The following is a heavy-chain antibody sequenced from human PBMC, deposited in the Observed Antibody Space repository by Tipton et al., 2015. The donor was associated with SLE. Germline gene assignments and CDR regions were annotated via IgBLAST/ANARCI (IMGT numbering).Heavy chain of an antibody. D-gene: IGHD3-16*01. CDR1: GASISSGSYY. V-gene: IGHV4-31*03. J-gene: IGHJ4*02. Sequence: TLSLTCTVSGASISSGSYYWNWIRQHPGKGLEWIGYISYSGSTYYNPSLKSRITLSVDTSQNQFSLKLSSVTAADTAVYYCARFMISVGFDYWGQGTLVTVSS. CDR2: ISYSGST. CDR3: ARFMISVGFDY.